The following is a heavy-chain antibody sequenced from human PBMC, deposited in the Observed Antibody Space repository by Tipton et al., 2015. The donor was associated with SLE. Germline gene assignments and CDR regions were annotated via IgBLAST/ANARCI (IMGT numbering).Heavy chain of an antibody. CDR1: GYTLSGDS. CDR3: PKASEGRGDYSDYSDF. V-gene: IGHV3-30*07. J-gene: IGHJ4*02. D-gene: IGHD4-17*01. Sequence: SGPEVKKPGASVKVSCKAPGYTLSGDSIQWVRQGPGQRLEWVAVIWYDGSNKYYADSVKGRFTISRDNSKNTLYLQMNSLRAEDPAVYYCPKASEGRGDYSDYSDFWGQGTQFTVSS. CDR2: IWYDGSNK.